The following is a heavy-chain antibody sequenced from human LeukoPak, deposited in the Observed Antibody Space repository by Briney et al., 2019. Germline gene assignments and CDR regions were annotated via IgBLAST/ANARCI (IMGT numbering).Heavy chain of an antibody. Sequence: GGSLGLSCAASGFTFSSYSMNWVRQAPGKGLEWVSSISSSSSYIYYADSVKGRFTISRDNAKNSLYLQMNSLRAEDTAVYYCAREDIAGPLDYWGQGTLVTVSS. CDR1: GFTFSSYS. D-gene: IGHD5-12*01. CDR3: AREDIAGPLDY. CDR2: ISSSSSYI. V-gene: IGHV3-21*01. J-gene: IGHJ4*02.